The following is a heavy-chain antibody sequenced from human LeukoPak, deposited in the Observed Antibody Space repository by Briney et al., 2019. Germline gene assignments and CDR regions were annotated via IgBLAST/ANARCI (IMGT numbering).Heavy chain of an antibody. CDR2: ISGNGGNT. V-gene: IGHV3-23*01. J-gene: IGHJ4*02. CDR1: AFTFSSYG. D-gene: IGHD2-15*01. Sequence: GGSLRLSCAASAFTFSSYGMHWVRQAPGKGLEWVSAISGNGGNTYYADSAKGRFTISRDNSKNTLFLQMSSLRAEDTAIYYCASRDPCSGGTRSGLTYWGQGTPVTVFS. CDR3: ASRDPCSGGTRSGLTY.